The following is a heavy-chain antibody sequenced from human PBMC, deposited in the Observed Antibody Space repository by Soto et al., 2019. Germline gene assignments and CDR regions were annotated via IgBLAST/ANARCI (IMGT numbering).Heavy chain of an antibody. Sequence: SETLSLTCAFNGGSFSNYYWSWIRQPPGKGLEWIGEINHSGSTSYNPSLKSRVTISVDTSKNQFSLKLISVTAADTAVYYCWARVSPIHNYYYMDVWGKGTTVTVSS. CDR1: GGSFSNYY. V-gene: IGHV4-34*01. D-gene: IGHD3-16*01. J-gene: IGHJ6*03. CDR3: WARVSPIHNYYYMDV. CDR2: INHSGST.